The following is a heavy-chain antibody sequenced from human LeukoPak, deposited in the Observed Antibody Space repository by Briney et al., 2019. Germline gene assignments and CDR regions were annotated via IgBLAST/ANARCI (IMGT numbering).Heavy chain of an antibody. CDR3: ARSYCSSTSCYPGYFDY. Sequence: GVSLKISCKGSGYSFTSYWIGWVRQMPGKGLDWMGIIYPGGSDTRYTPSFQGQVPISADKSISTAYLQWSSLKASDTAMYYCARSYCSSTSCYPGYFDYWGQGTLVTVSS. CDR1: GYSFTSYW. D-gene: IGHD2-2*01. J-gene: IGHJ4*02. V-gene: IGHV5-51*01. CDR2: IYPGGSDT.